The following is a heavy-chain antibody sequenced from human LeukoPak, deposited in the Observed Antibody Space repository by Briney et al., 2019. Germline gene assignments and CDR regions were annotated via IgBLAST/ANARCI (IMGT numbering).Heavy chain of an antibody. CDR1: GFTFSSYA. CDR3: AREMLVATTLGY. J-gene: IGHJ4*02. V-gene: IGHV3-30*04. D-gene: IGHD1-26*01. CDR2: ISYDGSNK. Sequence: GGSLRLSCAASGFTFSSYAMHWVRQAPGKGLEWVAVISYDGSNKYYADSVKGRFTISRDNSRNTLYLQMNSLRAEDTAVYYCAREMLVATTLGYWGQGTLVTVSS.